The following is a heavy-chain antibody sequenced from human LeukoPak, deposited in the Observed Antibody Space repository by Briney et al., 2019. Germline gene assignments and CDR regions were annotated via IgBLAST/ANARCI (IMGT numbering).Heavy chain of an antibody. V-gene: IGHV3-43*02. Sequence: PSETLSLTCTVSGGSISSGDYYWSWIRQPPGKGLEWFSLISGDGGSTYYADSVKGRFTISRDNSKNSLYLQMNSLRTEDTALYYCASKVALGYWGQGTLVTVSS. CDR3: ASKVALGY. J-gene: IGHJ4*02. D-gene: IGHD7-27*01. CDR1: GGSISSGDYY. CDR2: ISGDGGST.